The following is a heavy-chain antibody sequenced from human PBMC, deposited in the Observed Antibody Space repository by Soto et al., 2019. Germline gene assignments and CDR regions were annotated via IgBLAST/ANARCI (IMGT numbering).Heavy chain of an antibody. V-gene: IGHV3-23*01. Sequence: EGQVLESGGGSVQPGGSLRLSCAASGFTFWNFAMSWVRHAPGKGRELVSEITGSTGNTYYADSVRCSIIISRDNSQNPLHLQMNSLRPEDTAVYYCAKDTSSSPYYMDVWGQGTTVTVYS. CDR3: AKDTSSSPYYMDV. J-gene: IGHJ6*03. CDR2: ITGSTGNT. D-gene: IGHD2-2*01. CDR1: GFTFWNFA.